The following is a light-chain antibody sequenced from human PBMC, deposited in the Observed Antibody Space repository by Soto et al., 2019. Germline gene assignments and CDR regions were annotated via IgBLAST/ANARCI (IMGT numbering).Light chain of an antibody. Sequence: EVVMTQSPATLSVSPGERATLSCRASQSVSSNLAWYQQQPGQAPRLLIYGASTRATGIPARFSGSGSGTEFTLTISSPQSEDFAVYYCQQYNNWPPITFGQGTRREIK. CDR1: QSVSSN. V-gene: IGKV3-15*01. J-gene: IGKJ5*01. CDR3: QQYNNWPPIT. CDR2: GAS.